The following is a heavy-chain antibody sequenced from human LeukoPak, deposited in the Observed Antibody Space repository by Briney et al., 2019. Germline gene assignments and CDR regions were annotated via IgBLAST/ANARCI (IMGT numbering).Heavy chain of an antibody. V-gene: IGHV3-72*01. Sequence: GGSLRLSCAASGFTFSSYSMNWVRQAPGKGLEWVGRSEDKANSYTTEYAASVKGRFSISRDDSKNSLYLQMNSLKTEDTAVYYCTRGKSVSGGASDIWGQGTMVTVSS. J-gene: IGHJ3*02. CDR3: TRGKSVSGGASDI. CDR2: SEDKANSYTT. D-gene: IGHD3-10*01. CDR1: GFTFSSYS.